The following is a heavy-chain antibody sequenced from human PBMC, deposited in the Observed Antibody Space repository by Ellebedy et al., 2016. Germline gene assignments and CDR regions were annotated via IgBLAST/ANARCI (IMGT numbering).Heavy chain of an antibody. CDR1: GYTFTGYY. CDR3: ARSVPAEYYYYYGMDV. J-gene: IGHJ6*02. V-gene: IGHV1-2*02. D-gene: IGHD2-2*01. Sequence: ASVKVSCXASGYTFTGYYMHWVRQAPGQGLEWMGWINPNSGGTNYAQKFQGRVTMTRDTSISTAYMELSRLRSDDTAVYYCARSVPAEYYYYYGMDVWGQGTTVTVSS. CDR2: INPNSGGT.